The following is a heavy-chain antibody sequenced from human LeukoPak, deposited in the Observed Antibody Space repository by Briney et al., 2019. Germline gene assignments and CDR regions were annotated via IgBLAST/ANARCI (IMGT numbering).Heavy chain of an antibody. CDR3: TGEALPTHSITIFGVAVSGAFDI. Sequence: GGSLRLSCTASGFTFGDYAMSWFRQAPGKGLEWVGFIRSKAYGGTTEYAASVKGRFTISRDDSKSIAYLQMNSLKTEDTAVYYCTGEALPTHSITIFGVAVSGAFDIWGQGTMVTVSS. CDR2: IRSKAYGGTT. J-gene: IGHJ3*02. D-gene: IGHD3-3*01. CDR1: GFTFGDYA. V-gene: IGHV3-49*03.